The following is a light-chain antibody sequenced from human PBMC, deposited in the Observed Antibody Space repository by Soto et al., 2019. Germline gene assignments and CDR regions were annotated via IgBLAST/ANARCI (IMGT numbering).Light chain of an antibody. J-gene: IGLJ2*01. CDR2: AST. CDR3: QSYDRNLIGSVI. CDR1: SSNIGADYD. V-gene: IGLV1-40*01. Sequence: QSVLTQPPSMSGAPGQSVVIPCTGSSSNIGADYDVFWYQQLPGTAPKLLIYASTNRPSDVPDRFSGYKSGTSASLAITGLQPEDGADYYCQSYDRNLIGSVIFGGGTKLTVL.